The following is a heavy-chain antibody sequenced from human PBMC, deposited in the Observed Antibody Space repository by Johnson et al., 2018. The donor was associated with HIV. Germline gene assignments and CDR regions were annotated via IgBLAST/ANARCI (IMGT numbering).Heavy chain of an antibody. CDR2: ISGSGGST. D-gene: IGHD4-17*01. Sequence: ESGGGLVQPGGSLRLSCAASGFTFSSYAMNWVRQAPGKGLEWVSVISGSGGSTYYADSVKGRFTISRDNSKNTLYLQMNSLKTEDTAVYYCTTGTTVPTWDWGQGTMVTVSS. V-gene: IGHV3-23*01. CDR3: TTGTTVPTWD. J-gene: IGHJ3*01. CDR1: GFTFSSYA.